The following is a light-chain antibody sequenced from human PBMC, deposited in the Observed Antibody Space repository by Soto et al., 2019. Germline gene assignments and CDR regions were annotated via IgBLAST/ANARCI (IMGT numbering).Light chain of an antibody. V-gene: IGLV1-40*01. J-gene: IGLJ1*01. CDR1: SSNIGAGYD. Sequence: VLTQPPSVSGAPGQRVTISCTGSSSNIGAGYDVHWYQQLPGTAPKLLIYGNSNRPSGVPDRFSGSKSGTSASLAITGLQAEDEADYYCQSYDSSLLYVFGTGTKGTVL. CDR2: GNS. CDR3: QSYDSSLLYV.